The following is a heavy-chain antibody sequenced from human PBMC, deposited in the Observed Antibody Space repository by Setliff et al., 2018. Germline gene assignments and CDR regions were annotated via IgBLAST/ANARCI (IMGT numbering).Heavy chain of an antibody. Sequence: PGGSLRLSCAASGFTFDDYAMHWVRQAPGKGLEWVSGISWNSGSIDYADSVKGRFTISRDNAKNSLYLQMNSLRAEDMALYYCAKDYDSSGYPRYYFDYWGQGTLVTVSS. D-gene: IGHD3-22*01. J-gene: IGHJ4*02. CDR1: GFTFDDYA. V-gene: IGHV3-9*03. CDR3: AKDYDSSGYPRYYFDY. CDR2: ISWNSGSI.